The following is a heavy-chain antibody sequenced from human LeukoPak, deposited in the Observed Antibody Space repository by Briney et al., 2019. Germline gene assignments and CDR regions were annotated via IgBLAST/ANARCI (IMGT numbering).Heavy chain of an antibody. V-gene: IGHV4-59*01. J-gene: IGHJ3*02. D-gene: IGHD2/OR15-2a*01. CDR3: ARAIYGFDAFHI. Sequence: SETLSLTCTVSGGSISSYYWSWIRQPPGKGLEWIGYIYYSGSTNYNPSLKSRVTISVDTSKNQFSLKLSSVTAADTAVYYCARAIYGFDAFHIWGQGTMVTVSS. CDR1: GGSISSYY. CDR2: IYYSGST.